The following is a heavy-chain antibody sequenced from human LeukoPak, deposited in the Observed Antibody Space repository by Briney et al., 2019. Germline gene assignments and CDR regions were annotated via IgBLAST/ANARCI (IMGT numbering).Heavy chain of an antibody. CDR2: IYTSGST. Sequence: PSETLSLTCTVSGGSISSYYWSWIRQPAGKGLEWIGRIYTSGSTNYNPSLKSRVTMSVDTSKNQFSLKLSSVTAADTAVYYCARDTYYYDSSGSAFDIWGQGTMVTVSS. J-gene: IGHJ3*02. D-gene: IGHD3-22*01. V-gene: IGHV4-4*07. CDR3: ARDTYYYDSSGSAFDI. CDR1: GGSISSYY.